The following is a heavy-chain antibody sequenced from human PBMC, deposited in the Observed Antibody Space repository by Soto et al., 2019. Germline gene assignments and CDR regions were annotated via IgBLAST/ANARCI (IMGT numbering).Heavy chain of an antibody. D-gene: IGHD2-15*01. CDR3: AKAAIWGGGRYYYYYMDV. J-gene: IGHJ6*03. CDR1: GFIFSGYG. V-gene: IGHV3-23*03. CDR2: INAGGSTT. Sequence: EVQLLESGGGLVQPGGSLRLSCAASGFIFSGYGMTWVRQAPGKGLEWVSIINAGGSTTHYADSVKGRFTISREDSKNTLYLQMNSLRGDDTAVYYCAKAAIWGGGRYYYYYMDVWGKGTTVTVSS.